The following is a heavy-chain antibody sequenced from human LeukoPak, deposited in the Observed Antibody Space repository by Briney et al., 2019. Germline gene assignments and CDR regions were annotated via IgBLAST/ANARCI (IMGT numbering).Heavy chain of an antibody. CDR2: IYYSGST. D-gene: IGHD3-10*01. CDR1: GGSISSGDYY. V-gene: IGHV4-30-4*08. CDR3: ARKGPTFGEIVY. J-gene: IGHJ4*02. Sequence: SETLSLTCTVSGGSISSGDYYWSWIRQPPGKGLEWIGYIYYSGSTYYNPSLKSRVTISVDTSKNQFSLKLSSVTAADTAVYYCARKGPTFGEIVYWGQGTLVTVCS.